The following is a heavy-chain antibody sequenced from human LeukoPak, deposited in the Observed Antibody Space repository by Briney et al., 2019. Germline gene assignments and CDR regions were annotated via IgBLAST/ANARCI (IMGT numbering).Heavy chain of an antibody. D-gene: IGHD6-19*01. CDR1: GGTFSSYA. Sequence: ASVKVSCKASGGTFSSYAISWVRQAPGQGLEWMGGIIPIFGTANYAQKFQGRVTITADESTSTAYMELSSLRSEDTAVYYCARDRVGVGSNGWENWGQGTLVIVSS. CDR3: ARDRVGVGSNGWEN. J-gene: IGHJ4*02. V-gene: IGHV1-69*13. CDR2: IIPIFGTA.